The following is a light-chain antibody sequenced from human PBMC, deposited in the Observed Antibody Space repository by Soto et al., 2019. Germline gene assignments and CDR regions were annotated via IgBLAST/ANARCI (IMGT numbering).Light chain of an antibody. CDR3: QQRSNWLPLT. J-gene: IGKJ4*01. V-gene: IGKV3-11*01. CDR1: QSVSRY. CDR2: DES. Sequence: EIVLTQSPATLSLSPGERATLSCRASQSVSRYLAWYQPKPGQAPRLLLYDESNRAIGIPARFSGSGSGTDLTLTISSLEHEDLAVYYCQQRSNWLPLTFGGGTKVEIK.